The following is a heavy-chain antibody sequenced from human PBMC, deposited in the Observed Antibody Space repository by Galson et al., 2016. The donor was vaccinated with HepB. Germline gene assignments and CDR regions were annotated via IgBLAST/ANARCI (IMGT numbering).Heavy chain of an antibody. V-gene: IGHV4-39*01. CDR3: ARYCSSTSCSRYGDILTGYDGPF. D-gene: IGHD2-2*01. Sequence: ETLSLTCTVSGGSISSSRYSWGWTRQPPGKGLEWIGCLYYSGSTYYNSSLKSRVTISVDTSKNQFSLNLSAVTAADTAVYYCARYCSSTSCSRYGDILTGYDGPFWGQGTLVTVSS. CDR1: GGSISSSRYS. J-gene: IGHJ4*02. CDR2: LYYSGST.